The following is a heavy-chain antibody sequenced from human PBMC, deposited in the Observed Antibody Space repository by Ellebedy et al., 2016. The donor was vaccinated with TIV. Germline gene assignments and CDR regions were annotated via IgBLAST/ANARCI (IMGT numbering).Heavy chain of an antibody. J-gene: IGHJ4*02. CDR3: SRDLGYYDSSGYYYDRYFDH. V-gene: IGHV3-49*03. D-gene: IGHD3-22*01. Sequence: GESLKISCTASGFTFGDYGVTWIRQAPGKGLEWVGSIRVKAYGGTTEYAASVRGRFSISRDDSKGIAHLQMNSLKTEDTAVYYCSRDLGYYDSSGYYYDRYFDHWGQGTPVTVSS. CDR2: IRVKAYGGTT. CDR1: GFTFGDYG.